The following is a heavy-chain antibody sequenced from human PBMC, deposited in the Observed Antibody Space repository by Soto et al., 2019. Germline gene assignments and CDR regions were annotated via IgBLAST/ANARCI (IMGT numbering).Heavy chain of an antibody. CDR3: ARTNWNANWFDP. D-gene: IGHD1-20*01. CDR1: GGSVSSYY. CDR2: VYYSGSA. V-gene: IGHV4-59*02. Sequence: SETLSLTCTVSGGSVSSYYWNWIRQPPGKGLEWIGYVYYSGSATYNPSLKSRVTISVDTAKDQFSLKLRSVTAADTAVYYCARTNWNANWFDPWGQGTLITVSS. J-gene: IGHJ5*02.